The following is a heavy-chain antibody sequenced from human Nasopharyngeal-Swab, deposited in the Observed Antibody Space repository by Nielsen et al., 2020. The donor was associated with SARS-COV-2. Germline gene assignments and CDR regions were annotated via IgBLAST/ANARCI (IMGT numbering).Heavy chain of an antibody. Sequence: WIRQPPGKGLEWVSSISSSSSYIYYADSVKGRFTIYRDNAKNSLYLQMNSLRAEDTAVYYCARSPYYDFWSDYYTSFDYWGQGTLVTVSS. CDR2: ISSSSSYI. D-gene: IGHD3-3*01. CDR3: ARSPYYDFWSDYYTSFDY. V-gene: IGHV3-21*01. J-gene: IGHJ4*02.